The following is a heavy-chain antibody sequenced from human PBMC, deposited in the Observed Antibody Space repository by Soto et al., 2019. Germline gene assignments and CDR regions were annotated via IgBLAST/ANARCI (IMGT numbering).Heavy chain of an antibody. J-gene: IGHJ6*02. D-gene: IGHD3-10*01. CDR1: GFTFTNYA. Sequence: GGSLRLSCAASGFTFTNYALSWVRQAPGKGLDWVSATSGSGASTYYADSVKGRLTISRGNSKSTVYLQMNSLRPEDTGVYYRAKAWSGNYYVGYYYDGLDVWGQGTTVTVSS. CDR3: AKAWSGNYYVGYYYDGLDV. CDR2: TSGSGAST. V-gene: IGHV3-23*01.